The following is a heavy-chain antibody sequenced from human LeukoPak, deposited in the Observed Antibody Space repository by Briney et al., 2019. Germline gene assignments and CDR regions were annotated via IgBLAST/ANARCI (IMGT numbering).Heavy chain of an antibody. Sequence: GGSLRLSCAASGFILSPYSMHWVRQAPGKGLEWVAVISFDGTIKYYGDSVNGRFTISRDNAKNTLYLQMNSLRGEDTAVYYCARDMLFGESVYNWFDPWGQGTLVTVSS. J-gene: IGHJ5*02. CDR1: GFILSPYS. V-gene: IGHV3-30-3*01. CDR3: ARDMLFGESVYNWFDP. D-gene: IGHD3/OR15-3a*01. CDR2: ISFDGTIK.